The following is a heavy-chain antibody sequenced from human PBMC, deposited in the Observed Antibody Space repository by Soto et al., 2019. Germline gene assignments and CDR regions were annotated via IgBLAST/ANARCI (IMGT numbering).Heavy chain of an antibody. Sequence: SETLSLTCTVSGGSISSGGYYWSWIRQHPGKGLEWIGYIYYSGSTYYNPSLKSRVTISVDTSKNQFSLKLSSVTAADTAVYYCARVISSGSYYPISYYFDYWGQGTLVTVSS. CDR3: ARVISSGSYYPISYYFDY. J-gene: IGHJ4*02. V-gene: IGHV4-31*03. D-gene: IGHD3-10*01. CDR1: GGSISSGGYY. CDR2: IYYSGST.